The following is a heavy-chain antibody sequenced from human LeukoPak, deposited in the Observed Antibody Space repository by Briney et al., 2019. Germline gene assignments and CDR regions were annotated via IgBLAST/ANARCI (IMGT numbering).Heavy chain of an antibody. J-gene: IGHJ6*02. Sequence: SETLSLTCTVSGGSISSGGYYWSWIRQHPGKGLEWIGYIYYSGSTYYNPSLKSRVTISVDTSKNQFSLKLSSVTAADTAVYYCARAQYSSSWYYYYGMDVWGQGTTVTVSS. CDR2: IYYSGST. D-gene: IGHD6-13*01. CDR1: GGSISSGGYY. V-gene: IGHV4-31*03. CDR3: ARAQYSSSWYYYYGMDV.